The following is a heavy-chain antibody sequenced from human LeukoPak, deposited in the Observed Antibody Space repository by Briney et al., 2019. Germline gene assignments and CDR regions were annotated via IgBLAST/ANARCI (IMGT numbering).Heavy chain of an antibody. V-gene: IGHV1-69*04. CDR1: GGTFSSYA. J-gene: IGHJ4*02. D-gene: IGHD5-18*01. Sequence: SVKVSCKASGGTFSSYAISWVRQAPGQGLEWMGRTIPILGIANYAQKFQGRVTITADKSTSTAYMELSSLRSEDTAVYYCARDDRGRRGYSYGYEVDYWGQGTLVTVSS. CDR3: ARDDRGRRGYSYGYEVDY. CDR2: TIPILGIA.